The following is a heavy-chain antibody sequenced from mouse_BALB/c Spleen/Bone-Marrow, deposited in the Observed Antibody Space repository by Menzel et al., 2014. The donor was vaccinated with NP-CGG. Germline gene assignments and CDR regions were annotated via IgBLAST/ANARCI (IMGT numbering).Heavy chain of an antibody. V-gene: IGHV5-17*02. CDR3: ARWGYYYAMDY. J-gene: IGHJ4*01. Sequence: EVKLVESGGGLVQPGGSLKLSCAASGFTFSSFGMHWVRQAPEKGLEWVAYISSGSSTIYYADTVKGRFTISRDNPKNTLFLQMTSLRSEDTAMYYCARWGYYYAMDYRGQGTSVTVSS. CDR2: ISSGSSTI. CDR1: GFTFSSFG.